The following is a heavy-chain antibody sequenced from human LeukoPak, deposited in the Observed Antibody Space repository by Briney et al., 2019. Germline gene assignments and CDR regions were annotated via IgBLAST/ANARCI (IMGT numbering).Heavy chain of an antibody. J-gene: IGHJ4*02. D-gene: IGHD6-19*01. V-gene: IGHV3-7*01. Sequence: PGGSLRLSCAASGFTFSSYSMNWVRQAPGKGLEWVASIKPDGSEKDYLDSVKGRFTISRDNARDSLYLQMNSLRDDDTSVYFCARDASALYWGRGTLVTVSS. CDR1: GFTFSSYS. CDR3: ARDASALY. CDR2: IKPDGSEK.